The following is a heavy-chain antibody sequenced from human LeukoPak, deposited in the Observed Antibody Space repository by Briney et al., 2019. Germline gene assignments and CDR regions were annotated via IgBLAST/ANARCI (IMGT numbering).Heavy chain of an antibody. CDR2: INPNSGGT. D-gene: IGHD5-24*01. Sequence: ASVKVSCKASGYTFTGYYMHWVRQAPGQGLEWMGRINPNSGGTNYAQKFQGRVTMTRDTSISTAYMELSGLRSDDTAVYYCASPRGRDGYNYGFFDYWGQGTLVTVSS. CDR3: ASPRGRDGYNYGFFDY. CDR1: GYTFTGYY. J-gene: IGHJ4*02. V-gene: IGHV1-2*06.